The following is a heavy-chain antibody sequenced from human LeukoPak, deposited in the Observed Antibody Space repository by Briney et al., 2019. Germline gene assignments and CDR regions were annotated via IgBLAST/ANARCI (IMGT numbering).Heavy chain of an antibody. D-gene: IGHD2-15*01. V-gene: IGHV4-34*01. CDR2: INHSGST. CDR3: ARGRYCSGGSCYFDAFDI. Sequence: KPSETLSLTCAVYGGSFSGYYWSWIRQPPGKGLEWIGEINHSGSTNYNPSLKSRVTISVDTSKNQFSPKLSSVTAADTAVYYCARGRYCSGGSCYFDAFDIWGQGTMVTVSS. J-gene: IGHJ3*02. CDR1: GGSFSGYY.